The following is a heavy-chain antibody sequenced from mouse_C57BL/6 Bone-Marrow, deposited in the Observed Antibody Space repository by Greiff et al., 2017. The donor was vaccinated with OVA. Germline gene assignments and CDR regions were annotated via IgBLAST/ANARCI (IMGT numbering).Heavy chain of an antibody. J-gene: IGHJ3*01. CDR1: GYTFTSYT. D-gene: IGHD1-1*02. CDR2: INPSSGYT. V-gene: IGHV1-4*01. Sequence: QVQLKESGAELARPGASVKMSCTASGYTFTSYTMHWVKQRPGQGLEWIGYINPSSGYTKYNQKFQDKATLTADKSSSTAYMQLSSLTSADSAVNYCGRAVGSWFAYWGQGTLVTVSA. CDR3: GRAVGSWFAY.